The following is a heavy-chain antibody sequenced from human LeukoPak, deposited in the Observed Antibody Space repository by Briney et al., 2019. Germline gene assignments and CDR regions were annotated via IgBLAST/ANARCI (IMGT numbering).Heavy chain of an antibody. D-gene: IGHD6-19*01. CDR3: ARELDSSGWLIFDY. CDR2: INHSGST. CDR1: GGSFSGYY. J-gene: IGHJ4*02. V-gene: IGHV4-34*01. Sequence: SETLSLTCAVYGGSFSGYYWSWIRQPPGKGLEWIGEINHSGSTNYNPSLKSRVTISVDTSKNQFSLKLSSVTAADTAVYYCARELDSSGWLIFDYWGQGTLVTVSS.